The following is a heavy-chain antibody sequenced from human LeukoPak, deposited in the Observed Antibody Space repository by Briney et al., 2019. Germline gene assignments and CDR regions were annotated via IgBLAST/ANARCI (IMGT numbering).Heavy chain of an antibody. CDR1: GGSISSGGYY. Sequence: SQSPSLTCTVSGGSISSGGYYWSWIRQPPGKGLEWIGYIYHSGSTYYNPSLKSRVTISVDRSKNQFSLKLSSVTAADTAVYYCARGLGILSYYYYYMDVWGKGTTVTVSS. CDR3: ARGLGILSYYYYYMDV. J-gene: IGHJ6*03. V-gene: IGHV4-30-2*01. D-gene: IGHD2/OR15-2a*01. CDR2: IYHSGST.